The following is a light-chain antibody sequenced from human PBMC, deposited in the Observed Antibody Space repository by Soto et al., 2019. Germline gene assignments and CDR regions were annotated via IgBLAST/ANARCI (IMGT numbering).Light chain of an antibody. CDR3: QQYNNWPLYT. Sequence: EIVMTQSPATLSVSPGERATLSCRASQSVGGNLAWYQQRPGRAPRLLIYDASTRATDIPARFSGSGSGTEFTLTISSLQSEDFAPYYCQQYNNWPLYTFGQGTKLEIK. CDR2: DAS. J-gene: IGKJ2*01. CDR1: QSVGGN. V-gene: IGKV3-15*01.